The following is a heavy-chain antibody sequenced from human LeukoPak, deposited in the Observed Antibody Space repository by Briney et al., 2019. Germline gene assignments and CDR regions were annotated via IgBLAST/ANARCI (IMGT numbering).Heavy chain of an antibody. V-gene: IGHV4-39*01. D-gene: IGHD2-2*01. CDR1: GGPISSSSYY. CDR3: ARVVPAAFWFDP. CDR2: IYYSGST. Sequence: SETLSLTCTVSGGPISSSSYYWGWIRQPPGKGLEWIGSIYYSGSTYYNPSLKSRVTISVDTSKNQFSLKLSSVTAADTAVYYCARVVPAAFWFDPWGQGTLVTVSS. J-gene: IGHJ5*02.